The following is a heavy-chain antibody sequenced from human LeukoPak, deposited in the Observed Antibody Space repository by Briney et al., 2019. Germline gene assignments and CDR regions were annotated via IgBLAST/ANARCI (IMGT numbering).Heavy chain of an antibody. CDR1: GGTFSSYA. V-gene: IGHV1-69*01. D-gene: IGHD3-10*01. CDR3: ARAITMVRGVKSYYYYYMDV. CDR2: IIPIFGTA. Sequence: SVKVSCKASGGTFSSYAISWVRQAPGQGLESMGGIIPIFGTANYAQKFQGRVTITADESTSTAYMELSSLRSEDTAVYYCARAITMVRGVKSYYYYYMDVWGKGTTVTVSS. J-gene: IGHJ6*03.